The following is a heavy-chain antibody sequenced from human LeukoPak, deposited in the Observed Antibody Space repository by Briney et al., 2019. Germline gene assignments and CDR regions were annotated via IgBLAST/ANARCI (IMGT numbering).Heavy chain of an antibody. Sequence: SVKVSCKASGGTFSSYAISWVRQAPGQGLEWMGGIIPIFGTANYAQKFQGRVTITADESTSTAYMELSSLRSDDTAVYYCARATFYYDNDAFDIWGQGTMVTVSS. D-gene: IGHD3-22*01. V-gene: IGHV1-69*13. J-gene: IGHJ3*02. CDR1: GGTFSSYA. CDR2: IIPIFGTA. CDR3: ARATFYYDNDAFDI.